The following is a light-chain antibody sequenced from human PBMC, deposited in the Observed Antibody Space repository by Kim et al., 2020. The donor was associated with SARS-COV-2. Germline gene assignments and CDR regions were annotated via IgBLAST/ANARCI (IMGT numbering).Light chain of an antibody. V-gene: IGKV4-1*01. J-gene: IGKJ2*01. CDR3: QQYYSTPPT. CDR1: QSVLYSSNNKNY. Sequence: DIVMTQSPDSPAVSLGERATINCKSSQSVLYSSNNKNYLAWYQQKPGQPPKLLIYWASTRESGVPDRFSGSGSGTDFTLTISSLQAEDVAVYYCQQYYSTPPTFGQGTKLEI. CDR2: WAS.